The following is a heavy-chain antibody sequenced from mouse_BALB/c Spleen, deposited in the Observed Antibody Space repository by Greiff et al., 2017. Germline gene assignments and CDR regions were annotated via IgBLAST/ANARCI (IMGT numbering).Heavy chain of an antibody. J-gene: IGHJ3*01. CDR1: GFTFSDYY. CDR3: ARRKPLAY. Sequence: EVKLVESGGGLVKPGGSLKLSCAASGFTFSDYYMYWVRQTPEKRLEWVATISDGGSYTYYPDSVKGRFTISRDNAKNNLYLQMSSLKSEDTAMYYCARRKPLAYWGQGTLVTVSA. CDR2: ISDGGSYT. V-gene: IGHV5-4*02.